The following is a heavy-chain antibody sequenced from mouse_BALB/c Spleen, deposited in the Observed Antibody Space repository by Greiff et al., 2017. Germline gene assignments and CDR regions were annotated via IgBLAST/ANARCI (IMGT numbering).Heavy chain of an antibody. Sequence: EVKLMESGPSLVKPSQTLSLTCSVTGDSITSGYWNWIRKFPGNKLEYMGYISYSGSTYYNPSLKSRISITRDTSKNQYYLQLNSVTTEDTATYYCGRLRGPHYYAMDYWGQGTSVTVSS. V-gene: IGHV3-8*02. CDR1: GDSITSGY. J-gene: IGHJ4*01. CDR2: ISYSGST. D-gene: IGHD3-3*01. CDR3: GRLRGPHYYAMDY.